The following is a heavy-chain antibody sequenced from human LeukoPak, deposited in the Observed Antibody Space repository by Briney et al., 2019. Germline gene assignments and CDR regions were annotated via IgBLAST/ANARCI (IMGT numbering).Heavy chain of an antibody. CDR1: GFTFSSYT. CDR3: RDPFDY. V-gene: IGHV3-21*01. Sequence: GGSLRLSCAASGFTFSSYTMNWVRQAPGKGLEWVSSISGSSSYIYYADSVKGRFTISRDNSKNTVYLQMNSLRGEDTAVYYCRDPFDYWGQGTLVTVSS. J-gene: IGHJ4*02. CDR2: ISGSSSYI.